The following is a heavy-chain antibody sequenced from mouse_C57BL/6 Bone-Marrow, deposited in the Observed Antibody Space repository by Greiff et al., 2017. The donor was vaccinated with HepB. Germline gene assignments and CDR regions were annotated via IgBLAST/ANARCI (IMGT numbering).Heavy chain of an antibody. J-gene: IGHJ4*01. D-gene: IGHD1-1*01. CDR1: GFTFSDYY. CDR2: INYDGSST. V-gene: IGHV5-16*01. CDR3: ARAIYYYGSSYEGYAMDY. Sequence: EVKVVESEGGLVQPGSSMKLSCTASGFTFSDYYMAWVRQVPEKGLEWVANINYDGSSTYYLDSLKSRFIISRDNAKNILYLQMSSLKSEDTATYYCARAIYYYGSSYEGYAMDYWGQGTSVTVSS.